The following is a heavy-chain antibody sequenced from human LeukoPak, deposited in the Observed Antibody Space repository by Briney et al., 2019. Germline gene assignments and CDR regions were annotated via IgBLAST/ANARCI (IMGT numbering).Heavy chain of an antibody. CDR3: AKDFWSGYYTLPGY. CDR2: ISGSGGST. J-gene: IGHJ4*02. V-gene: IGHV3-23*01. Sequence: GGSLRLSCAASGFTFSSYAMSWVRQAPGKGLEWVSAISGSGGSTYYADSVKGRFTISRDNSKNTLYLQMNSLRAEDTAVYYCAKDFWSGYYTLPGYWGQGTLVTVSS. CDR1: GFTFSSYA. D-gene: IGHD3-3*01.